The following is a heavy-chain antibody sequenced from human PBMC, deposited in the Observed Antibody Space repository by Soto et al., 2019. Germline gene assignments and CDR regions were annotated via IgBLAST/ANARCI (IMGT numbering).Heavy chain of an antibody. CDR1: GFTFSDYY. D-gene: IGHD3-3*01. V-gene: IGHV3-11*01. CDR2: ISSSGSTI. CDR3: AREIRFLNWFDP. J-gene: IGHJ5*02. Sequence: GGSLRLSCAASGFTFSDYYMSWIRQAPGKGLEWVSYISSSGSTIYYADSVKGRFTISRDNAKNSLYLQMNILRAEDTAVYYCAREIRFLNWFDPWGQGTLVTVSS.